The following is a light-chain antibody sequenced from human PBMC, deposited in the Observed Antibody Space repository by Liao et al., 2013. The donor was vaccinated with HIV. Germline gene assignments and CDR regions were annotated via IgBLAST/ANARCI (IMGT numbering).Light chain of an antibody. CDR3: YSAVVTTNPRVT. V-gene: IGLV3-1*01. J-gene: IGLJ2*01. CDR1: KLGDKY. CDR2: QDN. Sequence: SYELTQPPSVSVSPGQAASITCSGDKLGDKYAYWYQQKSGQSPVLVIYQDNKRPSGIPERFSGSSSGNTATLTISGAQVRGVRRDYYCYSAVVTTNPRVTFGG.